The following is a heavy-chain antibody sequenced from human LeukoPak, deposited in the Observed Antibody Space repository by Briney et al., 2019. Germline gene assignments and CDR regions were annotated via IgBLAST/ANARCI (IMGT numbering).Heavy chain of an antibody. CDR2: IKQDGSEK. D-gene: IGHD1-26*01. Sequence: PGGSLRLSCAASGFTFSSYWMSWVRQAPGKGLEWVANIKQDGSEKYYVDSVKGRFTISGDNAKNSLYLQMNSLRAEDTAVYYCARDTTYGGSYYFDYWGQGTLVTVSS. J-gene: IGHJ4*02. CDR1: GFTFSSYW. V-gene: IGHV3-7*01. CDR3: ARDTTYGGSYYFDY.